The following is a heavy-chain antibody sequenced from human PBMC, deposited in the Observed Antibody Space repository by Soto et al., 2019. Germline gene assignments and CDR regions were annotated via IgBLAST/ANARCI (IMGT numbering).Heavy chain of an antibody. CDR1: GGSISRGGYS. Sequence: SSETLSLTCAVSGGSISRGGYSWSWIRQPPGKGLEWIGYIYHSGSAYYNPSLKSRVTISVDRSKNQFSLKLSSVTAADTAVYYCARYQTPVTSYAYWGRGTLVTVSS. CDR2: IYHSGSA. D-gene: IGHD4-17*01. V-gene: IGHV4-30-2*01. J-gene: IGHJ4*02. CDR3: ARYQTPVTSYAY.